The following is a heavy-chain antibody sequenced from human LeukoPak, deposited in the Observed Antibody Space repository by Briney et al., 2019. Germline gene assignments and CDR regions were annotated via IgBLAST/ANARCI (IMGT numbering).Heavy chain of an antibody. J-gene: IGHJ4*02. CDR2: ISGNNGYT. Sequence: ASVKVSCKASGYTFTSYGISWVRQAPGQGLEWMGWISGNNGYTKYAQKLQGRVTMSTDTSTSTAYMELRSLRSDDPAVYYCARDRMGSDQLLYVRWGQGTLLTVSS. D-gene: IGHD2-2*02. V-gene: IGHV1-18*01. CDR1: GYTFTSYG. CDR3: ARDRMGSDQLLYVR.